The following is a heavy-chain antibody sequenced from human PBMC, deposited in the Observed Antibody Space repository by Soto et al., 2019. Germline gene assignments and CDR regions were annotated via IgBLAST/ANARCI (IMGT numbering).Heavy chain of an antibody. Sequence: QVQLQESGPGLVKPSQTLSLTCTVSGGSISSGGYYWSWIRQHPGKGLEWVGYIYYSGSTYYNPSLKIRVTISVDTSKNQFPLKLSSVTAAATAVYYCARLEAVGATSIDFDSWGQGTLVTVSS. CDR1: GGSISSGGYY. CDR2: IYYSGST. J-gene: IGHJ4*02. V-gene: IGHV4-31*03. D-gene: IGHD1-26*01. CDR3: ARLEAVGATSIDFDS.